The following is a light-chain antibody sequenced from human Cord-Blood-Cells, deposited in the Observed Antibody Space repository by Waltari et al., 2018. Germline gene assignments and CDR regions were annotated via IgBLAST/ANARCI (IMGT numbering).Light chain of an antibody. J-gene: IGLJ2*01. Sequence: SCTGTSSDVGGYNYVSWYQQHPGKAPKLMIYDVSNRPSGVSNRFSGSKSGNTASLTISGLQAEDEADYYCSSYTSSSTLYVVFGGGTKLTVL. V-gene: IGLV2-14*04. CDR1: SSDVGGYNY. CDR2: DVS. CDR3: SSYTSSSTLYVV.